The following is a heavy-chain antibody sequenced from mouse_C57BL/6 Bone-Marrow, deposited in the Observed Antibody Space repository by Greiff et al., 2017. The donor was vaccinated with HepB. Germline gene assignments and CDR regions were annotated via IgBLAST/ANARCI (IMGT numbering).Heavy chain of an antibody. D-gene: IGHD2-4*01. CDR1: GYSITSDY. CDR2: ISYSGST. Sequence: DVQLQESGPGLAKPSQTLSLTCSVTGYSITSDYWNWIRKFPGNKLEYMGYISYSGSTYHNPSLKSRISITRDTSKNQYYLQLNSVTTEDTATYYCARSDDYDSWYFDVWGTGTTVTVSS. J-gene: IGHJ1*03. V-gene: IGHV3-8*01. CDR3: ARSDDYDSWYFDV.